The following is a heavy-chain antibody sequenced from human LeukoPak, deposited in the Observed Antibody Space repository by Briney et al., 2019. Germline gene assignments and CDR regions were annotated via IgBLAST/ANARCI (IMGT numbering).Heavy chain of an antibody. CDR2: ISSSSNYI. D-gene: IGHD1-1*01. Sequence: GGSLRLSCAASGFTFSSSNMNWVRQAPGKGPEWVSSISSSSNYIYYADSMKGRFTISRDNAKNSLYLQMNNLRAEDTAVYYCARRTVHWYFDLWGRGTLVTVSS. CDR1: GFTFSSSN. V-gene: IGHV3-21*01. J-gene: IGHJ2*01. CDR3: ARRTVHWYFDL.